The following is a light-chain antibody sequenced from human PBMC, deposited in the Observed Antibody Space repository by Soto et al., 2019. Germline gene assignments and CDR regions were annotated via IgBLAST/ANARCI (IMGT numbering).Light chain of an antibody. CDR2: GAS. Sequence: EIVLTQSPGTLSLSPGERATLSCRASQSVSSSYLAWYQQKPGQAPRLLIYGASSRPTGIPDRFSGSVSGTDFTLTISRLEPEDFAVYYCQRGPTFGGGTKVEIK. V-gene: IGKV3-20*01. CDR1: QSVSSSY. J-gene: IGKJ4*01. CDR3: QRGPT.